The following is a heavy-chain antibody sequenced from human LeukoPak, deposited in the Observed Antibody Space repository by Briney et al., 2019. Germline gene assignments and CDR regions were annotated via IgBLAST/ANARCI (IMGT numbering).Heavy chain of an antibody. CDR2: INPNSGAT. Sequence: ASVKVSCKTSGYRFSSYYMHWVRQAPGQGLEWMGWINPNSGATNYAQNFQGWVTMTRDTSVSTGYMELRRLASDDTAVYYCARGLINGHDFDYWGQGTLVTVSS. J-gene: IGHJ4*02. V-gene: IGHV1-2*04. CDR1: GYRFSSYY. CDR3: ARGLINGHDFDY. D-gene: IGHD5-12*01.